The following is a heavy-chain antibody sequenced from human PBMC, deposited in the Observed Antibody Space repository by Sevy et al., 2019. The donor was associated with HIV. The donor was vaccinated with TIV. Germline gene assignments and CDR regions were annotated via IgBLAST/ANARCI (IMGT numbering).Heavy chain of an antibody. Sequence: GGSLRLSCAASGFTFSNAWMSWVRHAPGKGLEWVGRIKSKTDGGTTDYAAPVKGRFTISRDDSKNTLYLQMNSLKTEDTAVYYCTTDQIRYDFWSGYRDYYGMDVWGQGTTVTVSS. CDR1: GFTFSNAW. J-gene: IGHJ6*02. CDR2: IKSKTDGGTT. D-gene: IGHD3-3*01. CDR3: TTDQIRYDFWSGYRDYYGMDV. V-gene: IGHV3-15*01.